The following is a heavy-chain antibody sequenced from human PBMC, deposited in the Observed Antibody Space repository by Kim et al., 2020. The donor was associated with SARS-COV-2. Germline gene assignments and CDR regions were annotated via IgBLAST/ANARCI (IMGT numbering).Heavy chain of an antibody. V-gene: IGHV3-9*01. CDR3: AKDGGAVSSGKEY. Sequence: GGSLRLSCAASGFTFDDYAMHWVRQAPGKGLEWVSGISWNSGSIGYADSVKGRFTISRDNAKKSLYLQMNSLRAEDTALYYCAKDGGAVSSGKEYWGHGTLVTVSS. CDR2: ISWNSGSI. D-gene: IGHD6-19*01. CDR1: GFTFDDYA. J-gene: IGHJ4*01.